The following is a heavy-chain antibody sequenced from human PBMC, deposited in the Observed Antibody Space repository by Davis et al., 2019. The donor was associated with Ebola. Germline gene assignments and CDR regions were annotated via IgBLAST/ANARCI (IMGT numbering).Heavy chain of an antibody. J-gene: IGHJ4*02. D-gene: IGHD3-16*01. V-gene: IGHV3-7*03. CDR1: GFTFSSYA. CDR3: ARCLGSGYDYVWGSQWFDY. Sequence: GGSLRLSCAASGFTFSSYAMSWVRQAPGKGLEWVANIKQDGSAKYYVDSVKGRFTISRDNAKNSLYLKMNSLRAEDTAVYYCARCLGSGYDYVWGSQWFDYWGQGTLVTVSS. CDR2: IKQDGSAK.